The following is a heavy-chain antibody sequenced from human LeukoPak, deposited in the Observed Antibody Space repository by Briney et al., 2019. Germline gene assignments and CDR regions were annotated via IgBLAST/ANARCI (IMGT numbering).Heavy chain of an antibody. D-gene: IGHD2-2*01. CDR3: ARLCRDWGYCSST. Sequence: SVKVSCKASGGTFSSYAISWVRQAPGQGLEWMGGIIPIFGTANYAQKFQGRVTITADESASTAYMELSSLRSEDTAVYYCARLCRDWGYCSSTWGQGTLVTVSS. V-gene: IGHV1-69*13. J-gene: IGHJ5*02. CDR2: IIPIFGTA. CDR1: GGTFSSYA.